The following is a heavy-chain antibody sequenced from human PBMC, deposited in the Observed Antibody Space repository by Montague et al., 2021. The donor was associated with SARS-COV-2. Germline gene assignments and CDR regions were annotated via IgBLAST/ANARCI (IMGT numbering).Heavy chain of an antibody. Sequence: TLSLTCTVSGGSIRSSDNYWSWIRQHPGKGLEWNRYIYSSGTTYYNPSRRSRVTISVDTSKKQFSLKLSSVTAADTAVYYCARGDYPQSGSWYFFDTWGQGAPVPVSS. CDR2: IYSSGTT. J-gene: IGHJ4*03. D-gene: IGHD6-13*01. CDR1: GGSIRSSDNY. CDR3: ARGDYPQSGSWYFFDT. V-gene: IGHV4-31*03.